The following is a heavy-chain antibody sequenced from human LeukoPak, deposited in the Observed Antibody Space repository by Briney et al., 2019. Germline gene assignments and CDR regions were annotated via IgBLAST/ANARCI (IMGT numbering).Heavy chain of an antibody. D-gene: IGHD6-13*01. CDR2: INPNSGGT. CDR1: GYTFSGYY. J-gene: IGHJ4*02. CDR3: ARGKRGYSSSWYDY. V-gene: IGHV1-2*02. Sequence: ASVKVSCKASGYTFSGYYMHWVRQAPGQGLEWMGWINPNSGGTNYAQRFQGRVTMTRDRSISTAYMELSRLRSDDTAVYYCARGKRGYSSSWYDYWGQGTLVTVSS.